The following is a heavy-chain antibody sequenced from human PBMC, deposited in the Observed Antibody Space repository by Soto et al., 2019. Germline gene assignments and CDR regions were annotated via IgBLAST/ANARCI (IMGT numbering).Heavy chain of an antibody. CDR2: ISYDGGNK. CDR1: GFTFSIYG. V-gene: IGHV3-30*18. D-gene: IGHD2-2*01. J-gene: IGHJ6*02. Sequence: PGGSLRLSCAASGFTFSIYGMHWVRQAPGKGLEWVTLISYDGGNKYYADSVKGRFSISRDNSRNTLYLQMNSLRPEDAAVYYCVKSLGFCSSSSCSRDYYYYYGVDVWGQGTTVTVSS. CDR3: VKSLGFCSSSSCSRDYYYYYGVDV.